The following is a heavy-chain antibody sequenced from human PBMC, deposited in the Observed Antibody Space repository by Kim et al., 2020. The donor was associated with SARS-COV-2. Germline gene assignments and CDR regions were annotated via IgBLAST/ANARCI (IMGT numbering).Heavy chain of an antibody. CDR3: ARGFCTSTSCSSHDY. V-gene: IGHV4-34*01. Sequence: NPSLKSRLTISVDTSKNQFSLKLSSVTAADTAVYYCARGFCTSTSCSSHDYWGQGTLVTVSS. J-gene: IGHJ4*02. D-gene: IGHD2-2*01.